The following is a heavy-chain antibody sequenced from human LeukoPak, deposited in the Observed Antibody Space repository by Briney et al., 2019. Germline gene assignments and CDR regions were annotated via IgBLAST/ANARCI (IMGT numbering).Heavy chain of an antibody. CDR2: INPSGGSP. Sequence: HWVRQAXGQGLEWMGIINPSGGSPSYAQKLQGRVTMTRDTSTSTVYMELSSLRSEDTAVYYCARVSVGATYFRAFDIWGQGTMVTVSS. J-gene: IGHJ3*02. D-gene: IGHD1-26*01. V-gene: IGHV1-46*01. CDR3: ARVSVGATYFRAFDI.